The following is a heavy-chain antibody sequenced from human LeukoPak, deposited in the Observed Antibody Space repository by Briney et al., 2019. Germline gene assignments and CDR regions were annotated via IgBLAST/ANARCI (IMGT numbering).Heavy chain of an antibody. Sequence: SETLSLTCGVSGGSITNTNYWTWVHQPPGKGLEWIGEVNLQGSTNYNPSLMGRVAISVDTSENPISLQLTSVTAADTAVYYCAREGGPYRPLDYSGQGTLVTVSS. J-gene: IGHJ4*02. V-gene: IGHV4-4*02. CDR2: VNLQGST. CDR3: AREGGPYRPLDY. CDR1: GGSITNTNY.